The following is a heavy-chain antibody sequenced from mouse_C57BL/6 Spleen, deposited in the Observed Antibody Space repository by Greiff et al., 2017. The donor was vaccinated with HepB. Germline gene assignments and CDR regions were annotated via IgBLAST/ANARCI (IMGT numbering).Heavy chain of an antibody. J-gene: IGHJ4*01. Sequence: KQSHGKSLEWIGDINPNNGGTSYNQKFKGKATLTVDKSSSTAYMELRSLTSEDSAVYYCARDGYPYAMDYWGQGTSVTVSS. D-gene: IGHD2-3*01. CDR3: ARDGYPYAMDY. CDR2: INPNNGGT. V-gene: IGHV1-26*01.